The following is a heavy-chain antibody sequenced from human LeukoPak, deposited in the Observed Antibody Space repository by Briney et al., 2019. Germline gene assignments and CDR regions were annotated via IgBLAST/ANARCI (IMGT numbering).Heavy chain of an antibody. D-gene: IGHD1-26*01. Sequence: GASVKIACKKSGYTFINYYVHWVRQAPGQGPEWMGIINPSGGSTNYARKFQGRVSMTRDTSTGTVYMELRNLKSEDTAAYYCARGGFALGVGSTKGLNWFDPWGQGTLVTVSS. V-gene: IGHV1-46*01. CDR1: GYTFINYY. J-gene: IGHJ5*02. CDR2: INPSGGST. CDR3: ARGGFALGVGSTKGLNWFDP.